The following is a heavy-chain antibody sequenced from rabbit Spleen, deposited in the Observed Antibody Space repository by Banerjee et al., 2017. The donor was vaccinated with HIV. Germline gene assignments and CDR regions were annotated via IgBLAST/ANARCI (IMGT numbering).Heavy chain of an antibody. D-gene: IGHD1-1*01. CDR2: IEAGSSGFT. CDR3: ARDTSSSFSSYGMDL. CDR1: GIDFSSWYY. V-gene: IGHV1S40*01. Sequence: EEFGGGLVKPGGTLTLTCKVSGIDFSSWYYMCWVRQAPGKGLELIGCIEAGSSGFTYFASWAKGRFTISKTSSTTVTLQMTSLTAVDTATYFCARDTSSSFSSYGMDLWGPGTLVTVS. J-gene: IGHJ6*01.